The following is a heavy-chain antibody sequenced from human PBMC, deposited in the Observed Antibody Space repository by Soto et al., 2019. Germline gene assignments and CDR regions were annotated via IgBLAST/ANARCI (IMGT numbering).Heavy chain of an antibody. D-gene: IGHD6-19*01. J-gene: IGHJ4*02. CDR2: ISGSGGST. CDR1: GFTFRSYA. V-gene: IGHV3-23*01. CDR3: AKARIVLGTAVAGHQRVLDY. Sequence: GGSLRLSCAASGFTFRSYAMSWVRQAPGTGLEWVSAISGSGGSTYYADSVKGRFTISRDNSKNTLYLQMNSLRAEDTAVYYCAKARIVLGTAVAGHQRVLDYCGQGPLVIVSS.